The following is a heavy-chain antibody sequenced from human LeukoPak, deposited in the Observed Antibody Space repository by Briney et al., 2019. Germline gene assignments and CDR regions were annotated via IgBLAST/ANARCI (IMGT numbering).Heavy chain of an antibody. CDR1: SYTFTRYG. CDR2: ISGSNGNT. D-gene: IGHD2-21*01. V-gene: IGHV1-18*01. Sequence: ASVKVSCKASSYTFTRYGISWVRQAPGQGLEWMGWISGSNGNTNYAQKFLGRVTMTADTSTSTAYMELRSLTSDDTAVYYCAKDGEGNYYYYMDVWGKGTTVTVSS. J-gene: IGHJ6*03. CDR3: AKDGEGNYYYYMDV.